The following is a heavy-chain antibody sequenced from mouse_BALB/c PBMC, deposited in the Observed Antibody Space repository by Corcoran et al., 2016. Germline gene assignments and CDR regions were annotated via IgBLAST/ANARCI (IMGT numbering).Heavy chain of an antibody. CDR2: INPNNGGT. D-gene: IGHD1-1*01. Sequence: EVLLQQSGPELVKPGASVKIPCKASGYTFTDYNMDWVKQSHGKSLEWIGDINPNNGGTIYNQKFKGKATLTVDKSSSTAYMELRSLTSEDTAVYYCARWGITTVDYYAMDYWGQGTSVTVSS. CDR1: GYTFTDYN. V-gene: IGHV1-18*01. J-gene: IGHJ4*01. CDR3: ARWGITTVDYYAMDY.